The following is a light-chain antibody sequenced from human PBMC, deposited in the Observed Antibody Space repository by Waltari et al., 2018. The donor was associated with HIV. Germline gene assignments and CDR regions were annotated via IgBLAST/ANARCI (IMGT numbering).Light chain of an antibody. CDR3: SSYAGINPVI. J-gene: IGLJ2*01. CDR1: SSDVGRYDY. V-gene: IGLV2-8*01. CDR2: EVN. Sequence: QSALTQPPSASGSLGQSVTISCTGSSSDVGRYDYVSWYQQHPGKAPRPLILEVNKRPSGVPDRFSGSKSGNTASLTVSGLQAEDEAEYSCSSYAGINPVIFGGGTTLTVL.